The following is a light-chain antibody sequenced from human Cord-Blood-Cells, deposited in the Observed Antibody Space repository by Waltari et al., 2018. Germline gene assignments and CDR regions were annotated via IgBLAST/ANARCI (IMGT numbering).Light chain of an antibody. CDR3: QQYGSSPKYT. J-gene: IGKJ2*01. Sequence: EIVLTQSPGTLSLSPGERATLSCRASPSVSSNYLACYQQKPGQAPRLLIYGASSRATGIPDRFSGSGSGTDFTLTISRLEPEDFAVYYCQQYGSSPKYTFGQGTKLEIK. V-gene: IGKV3-20*01. CDR1: PSVSSNY. CDR2: GAS.